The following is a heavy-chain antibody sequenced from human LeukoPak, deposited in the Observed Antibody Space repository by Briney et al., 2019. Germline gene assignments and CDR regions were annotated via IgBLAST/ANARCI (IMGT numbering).Heavy chain of an antibody. V-gene: IGHV3-48*03. CDR1: GFTFSSYE. D-gene: IGHD5-24*01. CDR2: ISSGDTTI. CDR3: ARSRRDNYYYYYGMDV. Sequence: GGSLRLSCAASGFTFSSYEMTWVRQAPGKGVEWVSNISSGDTTIHYADSVKGRFTISRDNARNSLYLQMNSLRAEDTAVYYCARSRRDNYYYYYGMDVWGQGTTVTVSS. J-gene: IGHJ6*02.